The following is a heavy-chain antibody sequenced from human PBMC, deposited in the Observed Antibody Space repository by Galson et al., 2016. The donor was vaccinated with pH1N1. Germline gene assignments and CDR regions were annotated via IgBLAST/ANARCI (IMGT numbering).Heavy chain of an antibody. Sequence: PALVKPTQTLTLTCTFSGFSFRSNGVGVGWIRQPPGKALEWLVIYWTDDKRYSPSLKSRLTITKDTSKNQVVLTMTNMDPVDTATYYCAHSVGTRVFGVVTNFNWFDPWGQGTLVTVSS. CDR3: AHSVGTRVFGVVTNFNWFDP. D-gene: IGHD3-3*01. CDR2: IYWTDDK. V-gene: IGHV2-5*01. CDR1: GFSFRSNGVG. J-gene: IGHJ5*02.